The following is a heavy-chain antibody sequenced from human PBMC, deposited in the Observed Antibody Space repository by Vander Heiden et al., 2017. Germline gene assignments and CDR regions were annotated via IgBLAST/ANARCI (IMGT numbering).Heavy chain of an antibody. Sequence: QVQLQESGPGLVKPSQTLSLTCTVSGGSISSAGYYWSWIRQHPGKGLEWIGYIYYSGNTYYNPSLKSRVTMSVDTSKNQFSLKLTSVAAADTAVYYCATLLSAPMSFDYWGQGTLVTVSS. J-gene: IGHJ4*02. D-gene: IGHD1-26*01. CDR3: ATLLSAPMSFDY. V-gene: IGHV4-31*03. CDR1: GGSISSAGYY. CDR2: IYYSGNT.